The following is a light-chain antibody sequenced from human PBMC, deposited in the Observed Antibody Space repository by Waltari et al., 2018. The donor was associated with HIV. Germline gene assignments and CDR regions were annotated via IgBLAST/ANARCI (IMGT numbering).Light chain of an antibody. Sequence: DIQMTQSPSTLSASVGDRVTITCRASQSIIVWLAWYQQKPGKAPKLLIYKASSLESGVPSRFSGSGSGTEFTLTISSLQPDDFATYYCQQYYSSPGTFDQGTKVEIK. CDR2: KAS. CDR1: QSIIVW. J-gene: IGKJ1*01. CDR3: QQYYSSPGT. V-gene: IGKV1-5*03.